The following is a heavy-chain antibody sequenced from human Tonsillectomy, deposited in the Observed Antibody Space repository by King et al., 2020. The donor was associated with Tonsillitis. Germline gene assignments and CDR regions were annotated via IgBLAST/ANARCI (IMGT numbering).Heavy chain of an antibody. Sequence: EVQLVESGGGLIQPGGSLRLSCAASGFTVSSNYMSWVRQAPGKGLEWVSVIYSGGSTYSADSVKGRFTISRDNSKNTLYLQMNSLRAEDTAVYYCARDGVLRFSNWFDPWGQGTLVTVSS. CDR1: GFTVSSNY. CDR2: IYSGGST. J-gene: IGHJ5*02. V-gene: IGHV3-53*01. D-gene: IGHD3-3*01. CDR3: ARDGVLRFSNWFDP.